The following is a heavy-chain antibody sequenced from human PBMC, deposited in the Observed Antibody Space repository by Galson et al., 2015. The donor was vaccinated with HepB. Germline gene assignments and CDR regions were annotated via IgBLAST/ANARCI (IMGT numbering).Heavy chain of an antibody. CDR2: ISSSSSTI. Sequence: RQAPGKGLEWVSYISSSSSTIYYADSVKGRFTISRDNAKNSLYLQMNSLRDEDTAVYYCARETDDRYYDILTGSYGMDVWGQGTTVTVSS. CDR3: ARETDDRYYDILTGSYGMDV. J-gene: IGHJ6*02. D-gene: IGHD3-9*01. V-gene: IGHV3-48*02.